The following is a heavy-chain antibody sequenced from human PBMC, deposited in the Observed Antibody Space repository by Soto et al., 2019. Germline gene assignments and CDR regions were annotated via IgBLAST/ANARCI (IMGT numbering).Heavy chain of an antibody. CDR3: ARESRCVNGACGNVFDI. CDR2: INHSGST. Sequence: SETLSLTCAVYGGSFSGYYWSWIRQPPGKGLEWTGNINHSGSTNYSPSLNSRLTISLDTSKNQFSLKLRSVTAADTAVYYCARESRCVNGACGNVFDIWGRGTKVTVSS. J-gene: IGHJ3*02. D-gene: IGHD2-8*01. V-gene: IGHV4-34*10. CDR1: GGSFSGYY.